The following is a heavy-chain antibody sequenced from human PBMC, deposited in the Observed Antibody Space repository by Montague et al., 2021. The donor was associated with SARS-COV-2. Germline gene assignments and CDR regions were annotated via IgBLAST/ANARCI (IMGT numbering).Heavy chain of an antibody. CDR3: GGGQEVYAINGDLDY. CDR2: INHRGST. D-gene: IGHD2-8*01. J-gene: IGHJ4*02. CDR1: GGSFNFYN. Sequence: SETLSLTCGVAGGSFNFYNWSWIRQPPAKGLEWMGEINHRGSTNNNPSPNTRVTISIDTSKNKFSLKLSSVTAADTAGYYCGGGQEVYAINGDLDYWGQGTLVTVSS. V-gene: IGHV4-34*01.